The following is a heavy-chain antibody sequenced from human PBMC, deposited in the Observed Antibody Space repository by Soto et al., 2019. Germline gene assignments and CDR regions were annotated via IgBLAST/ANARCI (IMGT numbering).Heavy chain of an antibody. Sequence: EVQLLESGGGLVQPGGSLRLSCAASGFTFSTYAMNWVRQAPGNGLAWVSAISGSGGSIHYADSVKGRFTISRDNSKNTLYLQMNSLSDEDTAVYHCVKGYWKGDVGGQGTTVTVSS. CDR1: GFTFSTYA. J-gene: IGHJ6*02. CDR2: ISGSGGSI. D-gene: IGHD1-1*01. V-gene: IGHV3-23*01. CDR3: VKGYWKGDV.